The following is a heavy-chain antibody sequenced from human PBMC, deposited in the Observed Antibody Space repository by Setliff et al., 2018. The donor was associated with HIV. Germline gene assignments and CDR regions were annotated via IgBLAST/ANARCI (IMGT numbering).Heavy chain of an antibody. D-gene: IGHD3-10*01. J-gene: IGHJ4*02. V-gene: IGHV3-23*01. CDR2: ISGSGGST. CDR3: AKDVDYYGTGSYYNYFDS. CDR1: GFTFSSYA. Sequence: PGGSLRLSCAASGFTFSSYAMSWVRQAPGKGLEWVSAISGSGGSTYYADSVKGRFTISRDNSRNTVFLQMNSLRAEDTAVYYCAKDVDYYGTGSYYNYFDSWGQGTLVTVSS.